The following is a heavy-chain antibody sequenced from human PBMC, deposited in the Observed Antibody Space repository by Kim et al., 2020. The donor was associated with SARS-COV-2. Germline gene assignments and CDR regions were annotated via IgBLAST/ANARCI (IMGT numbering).Heavy chain of an antibody. V-gene: IGHV3-7*01. D-gene: IGHD6-19*01. Sequence: GSLRLSCAASGFTFSSYWMTWVRQAPGKGLEWVANIKQDGNQKYYVDSVKGRFTISRDNAKNSLYLQMNSLRAEDTAVYYCARDGELYSSGKDAFDIWG. CDR2: IKQDGNQK. CDR1: GFTFSSYW. CDR3: ARDGELYSSGKDAFDI. J-gene: IGHJ3*02.